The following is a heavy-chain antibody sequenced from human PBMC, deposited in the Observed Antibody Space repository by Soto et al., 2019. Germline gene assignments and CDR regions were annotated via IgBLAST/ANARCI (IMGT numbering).Heavy chain of an antibody. CDR2: IYYSGST. Sequence: ETLSRTCTVSGGSISSSSYYWGWIRQPPGKGLEWIGSIYYSGSTYYNPSLKSRVTISVDTSKNQFSLKLSSVTAADTAVYYCARGWATTVNLGDWYCDLWG. CDR3: ARGWATTVNLGDWYCDL. V-gene: IGHV4-39*01. J-gene: IGHJ2*01. CDR1: GGSISSSSYY. D-gene: IGHD4-17*01.